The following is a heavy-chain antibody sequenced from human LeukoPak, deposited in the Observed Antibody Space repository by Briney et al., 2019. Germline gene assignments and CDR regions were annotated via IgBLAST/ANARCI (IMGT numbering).Heavy chain of an antibody. CDR1: GGSISGYY. CDR2: IYYSGST. J-gene: IGHJ6*02. Sequence: SETLSLTCTVSGGSISGYYWSWIRQPPGKGLEWIGYIYYSGSTNYNPSLKSRVTISVDTSKNQFSLKLSSVTAADTAVYYCARTSVTPPDYYYYGMDVWGQGTTVTVSS. V-gene: IGHV4-59*01. CDR3: ARTSVTPPDYYYYGMDV. D-gene: IGHD4-17*01.